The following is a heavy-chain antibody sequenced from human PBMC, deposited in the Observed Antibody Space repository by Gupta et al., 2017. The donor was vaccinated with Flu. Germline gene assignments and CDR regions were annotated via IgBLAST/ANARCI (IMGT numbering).Heavy chain of an antibody. Sequence: QVQLQQWGAGLLKPSETLSLTCAVYGGSFSGYYWSWIRQPPGKGLEWIGEINHSGSTNYNPSLKSRVTISVDTSKNQFSLKLSSVTAADTAVYYCARGCCGSYLGPYYYYYGMDVWGQGTTVTVSS. CDR2: INHSGST. D-gene: IGHD1-26*01. CDR3: ARGCCGSYLGPYYYYYGMDV. V-gene: IGHV4-34*01. CDR1: GGSFSGYY. J-gene: IGHJ6*02.